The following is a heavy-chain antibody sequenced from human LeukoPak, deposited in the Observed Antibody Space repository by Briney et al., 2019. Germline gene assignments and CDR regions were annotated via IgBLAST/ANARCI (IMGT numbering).Heavy chain of an antibody. J-gene: IGHJ4*02. V-gene: IGHV3-48*03. CDR2: ISSSGSTI. D-gene: IGHD5-24*01. CDR1: GFTFSSYE. CDR3: ARAGRRLQAFDY. Sequence: GGSLRLSCAASGFTFSSYEMNWVRQAPGKGLEWVSYISSSGSTIYYADSVKGRFTISRDNAKNSLYLQMNSLRAEDTAVYYCARAGRRLQAFDYWGQGTLVTVSS.